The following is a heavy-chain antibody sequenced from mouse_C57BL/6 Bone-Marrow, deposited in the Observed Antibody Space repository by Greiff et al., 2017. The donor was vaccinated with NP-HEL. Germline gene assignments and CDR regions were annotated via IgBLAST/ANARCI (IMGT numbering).Heavy chain of an antibody. Sequence: DVQLQESGPELVKPGDSVKISCKASGYSFTGYFMNWVMQSHGKSLEWIGRINPYNGDTFYNQKFKGKATLTVDKSSSTAHMELRSLTSEDSAVYYCARGGSSYAKYYFDYWGQGTTLTVSS. J-gene: IGHJ2*01. V-gene: IGHV1-20*01. CDR3: ARGGSSYAKYYFDY. CDR2: INPYNGDT. D-gene: IGHD1-1*01. CDR1: GYSFTGYF.